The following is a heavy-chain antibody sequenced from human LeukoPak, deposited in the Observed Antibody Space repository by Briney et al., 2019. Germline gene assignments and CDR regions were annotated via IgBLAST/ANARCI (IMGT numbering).Heavy chain of an antibody. V-gene: IGHV5-51*01. D-gene: IGHD3-10*01. CDR3: ARQSRDGSKTRGYFFDY. J-gene: IGHJ4*02. Sequence: GESLEISFQVSGYIFTHYWIGWVRQMPGKGLESMGIIYPADSDTTYSPSFQGQVTISVDKSISTVYLQWSSLKASDTAMYYCARQSRDGSKTRGYFFDYWGQGTLVTVSS. CDR1: GYIFTHYW. CDR2: IYPADSDT.